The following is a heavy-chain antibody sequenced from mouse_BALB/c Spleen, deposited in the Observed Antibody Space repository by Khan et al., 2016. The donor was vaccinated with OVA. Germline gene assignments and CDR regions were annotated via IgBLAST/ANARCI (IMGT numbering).Heavy chain of an antibody. V-gene: IGHV1-77*01. J-gene: IGHJ2*01. Sequence: QVQLKQSGPELVKPGASVKMSCKASGYTFTYYDITWVKQRIGQGLEWSGEIYPGSDNAYYNERLKGKVTLTADKSSNPTFMQLSSLTSEDSAVYCCARVDGYYVYFDYWGQGTTLTVSS. CDR3: ARVDGYYVYFDY. CDR1: GYTFTYYD. D-gene: IGHD2-3*01. CDR2: IYPGSDNA.